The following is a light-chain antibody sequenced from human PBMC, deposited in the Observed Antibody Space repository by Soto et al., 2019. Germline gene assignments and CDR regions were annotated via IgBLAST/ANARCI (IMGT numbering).Light chain of an antibody. J-gene: IGKJ5*01. V-gene: IGKV3-20*01. CDR2: GAS. Sequence: EILLTQYPGTLSLSPGERATLSWGASQSVSRRYLAWYQQKTGQAPRLLIYGASSRATGIPERFSGSGSGTDLTITISRMEHEDFEVYYCQQYGSYPITFGHGTRLEIK. CDR1: QSVSRRY. CDR3: QQYGSYPIT.